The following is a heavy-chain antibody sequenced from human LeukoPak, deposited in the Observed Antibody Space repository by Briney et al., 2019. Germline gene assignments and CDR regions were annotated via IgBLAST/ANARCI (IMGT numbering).Heavy chain of an antibody. V-gene: IGHV4-59*01. D-gene: IGHD3-22*01. CDR2: IYYSGST. J-gene: IGHJ3*02. CDR1: GGSISSYY. Sequence: SETLSLTCTVSGGSISSYYWSWIRQPPGKGLEWIGYIYYSGSTNYNPSLKSRVTISVDTSKNQFSLKLSSVTAADTAVYYCARDGPYYYDSSGYGAFDIWGQGTMVTVSS. CDR3: ARDGPYYYDSSGYGAFDI.